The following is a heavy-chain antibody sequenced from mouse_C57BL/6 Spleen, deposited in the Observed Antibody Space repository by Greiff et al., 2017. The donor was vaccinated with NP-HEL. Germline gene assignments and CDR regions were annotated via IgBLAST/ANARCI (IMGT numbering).Heavy chain of an antibody. CDR2: INPSNGGT. CDR3: ARIPIYYCGSSYVEDY. CDR1: GYTFTSYW. J-gene: IGHJ2*01. D-gene: IGHD1-1*01. Sequence: QVQLQQSGTELVKPGASVKLSCKASGYTFTSYWMHWVKQRPGQGLEWIGNINPSNGGTNYNEKFKSKATLTVDKSSSTAYMQLSSLTSEDSAVYYCARIPIYYCGSSYVEDYWGQGTTLTVSS. V-gene: IGHV1-53*01.